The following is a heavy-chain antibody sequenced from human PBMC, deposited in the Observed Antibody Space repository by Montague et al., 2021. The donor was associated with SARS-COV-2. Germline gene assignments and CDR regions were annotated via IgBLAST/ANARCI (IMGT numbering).Heavy chain of an antibody. CDR1: GGSISGYY. CDR3: ARGMAPEGRWFDS. CDR2: IFVGAST. Sequence: SETPSLTCSVSGGSISGYYWSWVRQAAGKRLEWIGRIFVGASTDYNPSLMSRFSLSGDKSKSQFSLKVTSVTAADTAIYYCARGMAPEGRWFDSWGHGMLVTVSS. J-gene: IGHJ5*01. D-gene: IGHD2-2*01. V-gene: IGHV4-4*07.